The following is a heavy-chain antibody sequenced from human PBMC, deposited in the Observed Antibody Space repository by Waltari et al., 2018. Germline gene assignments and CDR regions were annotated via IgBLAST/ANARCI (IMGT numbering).Heavy chain of an antibody. J-gene: IGHJ6*02. CDR3: ARGRVIFGVPTYYYYGMDV. D-gene: IGHD3-3*01. CDR2: INHSGST. CDR1: GGSFSGYY. V-gene: IGHV4-34*01. Sequence: QVQLQQWGAGLLKPSETLSLTCAVYGGSFSGYYWSWLRQPPGKGLEWIGEINHSGSTNYNPSLKSRVTISVDTSKNQFSLKLSSVTAADTAVYYCARGRVIFGVPTYYYYGMDVWGQGTTVTVSS.